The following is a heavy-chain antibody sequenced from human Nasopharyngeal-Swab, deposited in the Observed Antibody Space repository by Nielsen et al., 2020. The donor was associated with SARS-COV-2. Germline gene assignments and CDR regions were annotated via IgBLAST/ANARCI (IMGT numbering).Heavy chain of an antibody. V-gene: IGHV4-34*01. CDR3: AREGTEIVVVPAATPSYYYGMDV. Sequence: GSLRLSCAVYGGSFSGYYWSWIRQPPGKGLEWIGEINHSGSTNYNPSLKSRVTISVDTSKNQFSLKLSSVTAADTAVYYCAREGTEIVVVPAATPSYYYGMDVWGQGTTVTVSS. CDR2: INHSGST. CDR1: GGSFSGYY. J-gene: IGHJ6*02. D-gene: IGHD2-2*01.